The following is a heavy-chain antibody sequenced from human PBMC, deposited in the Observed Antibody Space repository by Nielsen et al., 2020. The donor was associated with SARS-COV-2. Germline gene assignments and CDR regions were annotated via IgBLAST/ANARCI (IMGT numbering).Heavy chain of an antibody. Sequence: GESLKISCAASEFTFSSYSMNWVRQAPGKGLEWVSGIYSDGSTYSAASMKGRFIISRDNSKNTVLLQMNSLRAEDTAVYFCAKSGVYGEFDYWGQGTLVTVSS. CDR1: EFTFSSYS. D-gene: IGHD4/OR15-4a*01. CDR2: IYSDGST. J-gene: IGHJ4*02. CDR3: AKSGVYGEFDY. V-gene: IGHV3-66*01.